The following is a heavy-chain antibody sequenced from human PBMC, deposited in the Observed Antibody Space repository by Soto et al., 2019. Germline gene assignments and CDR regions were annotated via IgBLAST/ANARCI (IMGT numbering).Heavy chain of an antibody. J-gene: IGHJ6*03. D-gene: IGHD3-10*01. Sequence: GGSLRLSCAASGFTFSNAWMSWVRQAPGKGLEWVGRIKSKTDGGTTDYAAPVKGRFTISRDDSKNTLYLQMNSLKTEDTAVYYCTTVRSLWFGENYYYYYIDVWGKGTTVTVSS. CDR2: IKSKTDGGTT. CDR1: GFTFSNAW. CDR3: TTVRSLWFGENYYYYYIDV. V-gene: IGHV3-15*01.